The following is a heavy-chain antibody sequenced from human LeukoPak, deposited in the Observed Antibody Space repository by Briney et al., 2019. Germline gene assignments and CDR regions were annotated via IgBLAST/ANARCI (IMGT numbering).Heavy chain of an antibody. CDR2: ISAYNGNT. V-gene: IGHV1-18*01. Sequence: ASVKVSCKASGYTFTNYHISWVRQAPGQGLEWMGWISAYNGNTNYAQKLQGRVTMTTDTSTSTAYMELRSLRSDDTAVYYCARGVYSSGWYYFDYWGQGTLVTVSS. D-gene: IGHD6-19*01. CDR3: ARGVYSSGWYYFDY. J-gene: IGHJ4*02. CDR1: GYTFTNYH.